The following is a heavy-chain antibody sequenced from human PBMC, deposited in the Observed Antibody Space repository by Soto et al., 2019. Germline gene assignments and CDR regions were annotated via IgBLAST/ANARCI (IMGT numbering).Heavy chain of an antibody. J-gene: IGHJ4*02. V-gene: IGHV4-59*01. D-gene: IGHD3-22*01. CDR1: GDSISTYY. CDR2: LYYGRSA. CDR3: ALRSMAVVPEY. Sequence: QVQLQESGPGLVKPSETLSLTCAVSGDSISTYYCMWIRQPPGKGLESIGYLYYGRSANYNPSLKSRVTLSVDTSTNQCSPTLSSMTAADTAVYYCALRSMAVVPEYWGQGTLVTVSS.